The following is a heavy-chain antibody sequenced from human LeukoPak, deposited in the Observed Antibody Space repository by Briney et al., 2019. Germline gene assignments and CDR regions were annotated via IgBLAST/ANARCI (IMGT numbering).Heavy chain of an antibody. D-gene: IGHD2-2*01. V-gene: IGHV4-59*12. CDR2: IYHSGST. Sequence: SETLSLTCTVSGGSISSYYWSWIRQPPGKGLEWIGEIYHSGSTNYNPSLKSRVTISVDKSKNQFSLKLSSVTAADMAVYYCARETSGDCSSTSCYDLYWGQGTLVTVSS. CDR3: ARETSGDCSSTSCYDLY. CDR1: GGSISSYY. J-gene: IGHJ4*02.